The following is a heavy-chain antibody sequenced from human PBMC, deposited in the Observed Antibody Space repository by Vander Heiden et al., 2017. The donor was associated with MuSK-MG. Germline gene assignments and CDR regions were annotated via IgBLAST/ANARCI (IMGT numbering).Heavy chain of an antibody. D-gene: IGHD1-26*01. CDR1: GGLISGYS. CDR2: IYYSGST. J-gene: IGHJ4*01. CDR3: ARQNSGNYRQFDY. V-gene: IGHV4-59*01. Sequence: QVQLQESGPGLVKPSETLSLTCTVSGGLISGYSLSWIRQPPGKGLEYIGYIYYSGSTNYNPSLKSRITISVDTSKNHFSLRLSSVTTADTAVYYCARQNSGNYRQFDYWGHGTLVTVSS.